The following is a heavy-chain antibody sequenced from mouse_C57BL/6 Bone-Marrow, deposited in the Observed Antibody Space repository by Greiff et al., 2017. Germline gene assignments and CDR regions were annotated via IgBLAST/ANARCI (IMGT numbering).Heavy chain of an antibody. V-gene: IGHV5-6*01. D-gene: IGHD1-1*02. J-gene: IGHJ3*01. Sequence: EVNVVESGGDLVKPGGSLKLSCAASGFTFSSYGMSWVRQTPDKRLEWVATISSGGSYTYYPDSVKGRFTISRDNAKNTLYLQMSSLKSEDTAMYYCASHGSPFAYWGQGTLVTVSA. CDR1: GFTFSSYG. CDR3: ASHGSPFAY. CDR2: ISSGGSYT.